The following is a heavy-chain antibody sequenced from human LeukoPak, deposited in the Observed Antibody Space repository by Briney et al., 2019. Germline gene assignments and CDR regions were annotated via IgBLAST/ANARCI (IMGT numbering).Heavy chain of an antibody. V-gene: IGHV4-59*08. D-gene: IGHD5-18*01. CDR3: ARRDSFLDY. CDR2: IYYSGNT. CDR1: GGSISSYY. J-gene: IGHJ4*02. Sequence: PSQTLSLTCTVSGGSISSYYWSSLRQRPGKGLEWIGYIYYSGNTNYNPSLKSRVTISVDTIKNQFSLKLSSVTAADTAVYYWARRDSFLDYWGQGTLVTVSS.